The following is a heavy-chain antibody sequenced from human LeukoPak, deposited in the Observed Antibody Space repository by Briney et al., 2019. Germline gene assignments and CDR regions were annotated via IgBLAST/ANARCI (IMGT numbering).Heavy chain of an antibody. V-gene: IGHV4-4*07. CDR3: ARDRYYYDSSGPFDP. CDR2: IYTSGST. Sequence: SETLSLTCTVSGGSIGSYYWSWIRQPAGKGLEWIGRIYTSGSTNYNPSLKSRVTMSVDTSKNQFSLKLSSVTAADTAVYYCARDRYYYDSSGPFDPWGQGTLVTVSS. J-gene: IGHJ5*02. CDR1: GGSIGSYY. D-gene: IGHD3-22*01.